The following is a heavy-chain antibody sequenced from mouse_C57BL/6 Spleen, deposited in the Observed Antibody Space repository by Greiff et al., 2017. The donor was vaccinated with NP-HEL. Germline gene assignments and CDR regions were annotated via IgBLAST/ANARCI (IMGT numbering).Heavy chain of an antibody. CDR2: INPNNGGT. J-gene: IGHJ4*01. CDR1: GYTFTDYN. CDR3: ARGGVYYYGNYAMDY. D-gene: IGHD1-1*01. V-gene: IGHV1-18*01. Sequence: EVKLQESGPELVKPGASVKIPCKASGYTFTDYNMDWVKQSHGKSLEWIGDINPNNGGTIYNQKFKGKATLTVDKSSSTAYMELRSLTSEDTAVYYCARGGVYYYGNYAMDYWGQGTSVTVSS.